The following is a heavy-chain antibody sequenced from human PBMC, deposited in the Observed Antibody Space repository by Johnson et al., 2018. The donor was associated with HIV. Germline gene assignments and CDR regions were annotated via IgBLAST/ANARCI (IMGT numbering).Heavy chain of an antibody. J-gene: IGHJ3*01. V-gene: IGHV3-11*04. D-gene: IGHD1-26*01. Sequence: QVQLVESGGGLVKPGGSLRLSCAASGFTFSDYYMSWIRQAPGKGLEWVSYISSSGSTIYHAESVKGRFTISRDNAKNSLYLQMNSLRAGDSALYYCARGSYDGDAFDLWGQGTMVTVSS. CDR3: ARGSYDGDAFDL. CDR2: ISSSGSTI. CDR1: GFTFSDYY.